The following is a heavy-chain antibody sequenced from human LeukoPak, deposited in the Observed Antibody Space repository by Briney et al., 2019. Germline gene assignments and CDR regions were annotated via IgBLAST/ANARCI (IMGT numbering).Heavy chain of an antibody. Sequence: SETLALTCTVPGDSISSSHYYWGWIRQPPGEGLEWIGSISYTRATYDTPSLKSRIAISLDTSKNQFSLKLSSVTAADTAVFYCARTYDFWRGYHIDYWGQGTLVTVSS. CDR3: ARTYDFWRGYHIDY. V-gene: IGHV4-39*01. D-gene: IGHD3-3*01. CDR1: GDSISSSHYY. CDR2: ISYTRAT. J-gene: IGHJ4*02.